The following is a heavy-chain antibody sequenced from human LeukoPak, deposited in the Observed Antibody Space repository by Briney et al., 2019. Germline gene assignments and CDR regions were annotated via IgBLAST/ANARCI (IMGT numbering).Heavy chain of an antibody. Sequence: GGSLRLSCAASGFTVSSNDMAWVRQAPGKGLEWGSVISSGGGTNYAASVKGRFTISRDSSTNTLYLQMSGLRAEDTAIYYCAKGPTYDSLPYYFDCWGQGTPVTVSS. D-gene: IGHD3-22*01. CDR1: GFTVSSND. V-gene: IGHV3-66*01. J-gene: IGHJ4*02. CDR2: ISSGGGT. CDR3: AKGPTYDSLPYYFDC.